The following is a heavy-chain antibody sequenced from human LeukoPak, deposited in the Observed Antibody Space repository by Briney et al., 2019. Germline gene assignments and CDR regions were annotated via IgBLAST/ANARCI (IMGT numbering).Heavy chain of an antibody. D-gene: IGHD3-22*01. CDR3: ARSYDSSGYDAFDI. CDR1: GYTFTSYD. J-gene: IGHJ3*02. V-gene: IGHV1-8*03. CDR2: MNPNSGNT. Sequence: ASVKVSCKASGYTFTSYDINWVRQATGQGLEWMGWMNPNSGNTGYAQKFQGRVTITRNTSISTAYMELSSLRSEDMAVYYCARSYDSSGYDAFDIWGQGTMVTVSS.